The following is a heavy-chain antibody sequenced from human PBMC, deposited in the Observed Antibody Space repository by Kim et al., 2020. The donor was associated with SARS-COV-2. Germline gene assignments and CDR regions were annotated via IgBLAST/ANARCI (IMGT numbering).Heavy chain of an antibody. CDR3: ARGGDSGYDSVFDY. CDR1: GGSFSGYY. Sequence: SETLSLTCAVYGGSFSGYYWSWIRQPPGKGLEWIGEINHSGSTNYNPSLKSRVTISVDTSKNQFSLKLSSVTAADTAVYYCARGGDSGYDSVFDYWGQGTLVTVSS. V-gene: IGHV4-34*01. CDR2: INHSGST. D-gene: IGHD5-12*01. J-gene: IGHJ4*02.